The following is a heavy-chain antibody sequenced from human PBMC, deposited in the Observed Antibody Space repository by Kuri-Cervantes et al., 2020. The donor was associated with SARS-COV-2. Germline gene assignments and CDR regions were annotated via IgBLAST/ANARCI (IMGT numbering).Heavy chain of an antibody. V-gene: IGHV4-59*08. D-gene: IGHD3-10*01. CDR1: GGSISSYY. Sequence: GSLRLSCTVSGGSISSYYWSWIRQPPGKGLEWIGSIYHSGSTYYNPSLKSRVTISVDTSKNQFSLKLSSVTAADTAVYYCARHMAGTFDYWGQGTLVTVSS. CDR3: ARHMAGTFDY. CDR2: IYHSGST. J-gene: IGHJ4*02.